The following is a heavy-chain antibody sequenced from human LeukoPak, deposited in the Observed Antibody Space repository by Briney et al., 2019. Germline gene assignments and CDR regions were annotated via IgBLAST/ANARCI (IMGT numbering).Heavy chain of an antibody. CDR2: IYTSGST. V-gene: IGHV4-61*02. D-gene: IGHD1-26*01. CDR1: GGSTSTGDYY. Sequence: SETLSLTCIVSGGSTSTGDYYCSWIRQPAGKGLEWIGRIYTSGSTNYNPSLKSRVTISVETSKNQFSLKLSSVTAADTAVYFCARGGLKWELLPLRARKSYYFDYWGQGTLVTVSS. CDR3: ARGGLKWELLPLRARKSYYFDY. J-gene: IGHJ4*02.